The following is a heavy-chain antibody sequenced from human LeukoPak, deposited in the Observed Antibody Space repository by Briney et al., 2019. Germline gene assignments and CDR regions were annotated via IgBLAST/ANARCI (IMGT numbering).Heavy chain of an antibody. J-gene: IGHJ4*02. CDR1: GFPFSTYV. CDR3: AKDRLTVEATGTSL. CDR2: ITGSGDIT. D-gene: IGHD6-13*01. V-gene: IGHV3-23*01. Sequence: GGSLRLSCAASGFPFSTYVMSWVRQAPGEGLEWISSITGSGDITYYADSVKGRFTILRDNSKNGLYLQMDSLRVEDAAVYFCAKDRLTVEATGTSLWGQGTPVTVSS.